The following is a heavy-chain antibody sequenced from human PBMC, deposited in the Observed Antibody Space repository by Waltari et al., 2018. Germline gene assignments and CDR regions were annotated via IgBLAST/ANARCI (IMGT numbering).Heavy chain of an antibody. V-gene: IGHV4-59*01. J-gene: IGHJ5*02. CDR2: IYYSGST. Sequence: QVQLQESGPGLVTPSETLSLTCTVSGGSISSYYWSWIRQPPGKGLEWIGYIYYSGSTNYNPSLKSRVTISVDTSKNQFSLKLSSVTAADTAVYYCARVVVAGTDNWFDPWGQGTLVTVSS. CDR3: ARVVVAGTDNWFDP. CDR1: GGSISSYY. D-gene: IGHD6-19*01.